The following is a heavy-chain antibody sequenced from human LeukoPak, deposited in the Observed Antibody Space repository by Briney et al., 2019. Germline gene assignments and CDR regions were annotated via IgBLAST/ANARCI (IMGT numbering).Heavy chain of an antibody. J-gene: IGHJ5*02. D-gene: IGHD3-10*01. CDR1: GYTFPAYY. V-gene: IGHV1-2*06. Sequence: ASVKVSCKASGYTFPAYYTHWVRQAPGQGLEWMGRINPNSGGTNYAQKFQGRVTLTTDTSISTAYMELSRLRSDGTAVYYCAREITMVRGIKKRFDPGGQGTLVTVSS. CDR2: INPNSGGT. CDR3: AREITMVRGIKKRFDP.